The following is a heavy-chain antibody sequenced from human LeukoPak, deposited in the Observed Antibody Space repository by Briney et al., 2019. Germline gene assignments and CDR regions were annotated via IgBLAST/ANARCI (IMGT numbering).Heavy chain of an antibody. D-gene: IGHD6-19*01. CDR3: ARGGENYSSGWEYLLDY. V-gene: IGHV3-66*01. J-gene: IGHJ4*02. CDR2: IYSGGST. CDR1: GFTVSSNY. Sequence: GESLRLSCAAPGFTVSSNYMSWVRQAPGKGLEWVSVIYSGGSTYYADSVKGRFTISRDNSKNTLYLQMNSLRAEDTAVYYCARGGENYSSGWEYLLDYWGQGTLVTVSA.